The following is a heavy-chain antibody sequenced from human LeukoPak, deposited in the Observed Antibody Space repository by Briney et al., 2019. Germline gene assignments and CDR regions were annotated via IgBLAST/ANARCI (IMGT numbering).Heavy chain of an antibody. CDR1: GFTFADYC. CDR2: INWNGGST. J-gene: IGHJ3*02. V-gene: IGHV3-20*04. D-gene: IGHD2-2*01. Sequence: PGGSLRLSCAVSGFTFADYCMSWVRQAPGKGLEWVSGINWNGGSTGYADSVKGRFTISRDNSKNSLYLQMNSLRAEDTALYYCARSFCSSTSCYLPHDAFDIWGQGKMVTVSS. CDR3: ARSFCSSTSCYLPHDAFDI.